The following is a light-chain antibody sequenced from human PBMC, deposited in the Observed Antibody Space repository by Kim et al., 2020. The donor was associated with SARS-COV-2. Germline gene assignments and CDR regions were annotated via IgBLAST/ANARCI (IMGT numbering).Light chain of an antibody. J-gene: IGKJ1*01. Sequence: SVGDRVTSTCRASQSVSAWLAWYQQQPGKAPNLLIYTASSLESGVPSRFSASGSGTEFTLTISSLQPDDFATYYCLQYNAYSPWTFGQGTKVDI. CDR3: LQYNAYSPWT. V-gene: IGKV1-5*03. CDR2: TAS. CDR1: QSVSAW.